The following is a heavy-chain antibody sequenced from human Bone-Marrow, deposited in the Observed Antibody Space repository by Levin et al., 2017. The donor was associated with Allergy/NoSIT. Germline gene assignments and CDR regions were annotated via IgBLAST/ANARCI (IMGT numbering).Heavy chain of an antibody. J-gene: IGHJ5*02. V-gene: IGHV3-7*01. CDR3: ARGEGWFDP. Sequence: GGSLRLSCAGSGFTFSGYWMSWVRQAPGRGLEWVANIKPDGYEKSYVDSVKGRFTISRDDTKKSLFLQMNSLRVEDTAIYYCARGEGWFDPWGQGTLAIVSS. CDR1: GFTFSGYW. CDR2: IKPDGYEK.